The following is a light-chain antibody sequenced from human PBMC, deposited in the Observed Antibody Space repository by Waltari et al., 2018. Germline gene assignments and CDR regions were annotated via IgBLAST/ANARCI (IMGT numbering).Light chain of an antibody. CDR3: LVWHSTTDHHGV. J-gene: IGLJ2*01. CDR2: SDS. Sequence: SYVVTQSPSVSVAPGETARITCGGDNIGSKSVHWYQQRPGQAPVLVISSDSDRPSGIPERFSGSNSWNTATLTISGVEADDEADYYCLVWHSTTDHHGVFGGGTKLTVL. V-gene: IGLV3-21*04. CDR1: NIGSKS.